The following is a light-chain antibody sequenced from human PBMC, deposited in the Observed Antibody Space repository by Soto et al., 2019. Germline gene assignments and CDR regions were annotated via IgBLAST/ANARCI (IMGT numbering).Light chain of an antibody. CDR2: QDS. J-gene: IGLJ1*01. CDR3: QAWDSSNSYV. V-gene: IGLV3-1*01. Sequence: SSELTHPPSVSVSPGHAASIACSGDKLGDKYACWYQQKPGQSPVLVIYQDSKRPSGIPERFSGSNSGNTATLTISGTQAMDEADYYCQAWDSSNSYVFGTGTKVTAL. CDR1: KLGDKY.